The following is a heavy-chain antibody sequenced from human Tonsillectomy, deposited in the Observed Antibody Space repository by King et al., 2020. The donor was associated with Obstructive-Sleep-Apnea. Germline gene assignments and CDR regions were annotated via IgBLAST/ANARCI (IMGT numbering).Heavy chain of an antibody. CDR1: GFTFDDYT. J-gene: IGHJ1*01. V-gene: IGHV3-43*01. CDR2: ITWDAGRT. CDR3: AKDNLSIAHRTGYFQY. D-gene: IGHD2/OR15-2a*01. Sequence: VQLVESGGVVVQPGGSLRLSCAASGFTFDDYTMHWVRQVPGRGLEWVSFITWDAGRTYYADSVKGRFTISRDNSKNSLFLQMSSLRTEDTALYYCAKDNLSIAHRTGYFQYWGQGTLVTVSS.